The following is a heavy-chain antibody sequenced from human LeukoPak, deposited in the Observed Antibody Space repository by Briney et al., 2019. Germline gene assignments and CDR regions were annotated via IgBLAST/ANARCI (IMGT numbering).Heavy chain of an antibody. J-gene: IGHJ4*02. CDR1: GFTFSSYS. D-gene: IGHD3-3*01. Sequence: GGSLRLSCAASGFTFSSYSMNWVRQAPGKGLEWVSSISSSSSYIYYAAPVKGRFTISRDDSKNTLYLQMNSLKTEDTAVYYCTTEDYDFWSGGTYWGQGTLVTVSS. CDR2: ISSSSSYI. V-gene: IGHV3-21*03. CDR3: TTEDYDFWSGGTY.